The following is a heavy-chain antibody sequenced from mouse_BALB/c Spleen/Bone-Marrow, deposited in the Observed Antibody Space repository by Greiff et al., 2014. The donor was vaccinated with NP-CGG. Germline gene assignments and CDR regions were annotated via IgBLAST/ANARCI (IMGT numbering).Heavy chain of an antibody. V-gene: IGHV1-54*01. Sequence: ESGAELVRPGTSVKVSCKASGYAFTNYWIEWVKQRPGQGLEWIGVINPGSGGVNYNEKFKGKTTLTADKSSSTAYIQLSSLTSDDSAVYFCSREITRYAVDYWGQGTPVTVSS. CDR2: INPGSGGV. CDR3: SREITRYAVDY. CDR1: GYAFTNYW. D-gene: IGHD2-4*01. J-gene: IGHJ4*01.